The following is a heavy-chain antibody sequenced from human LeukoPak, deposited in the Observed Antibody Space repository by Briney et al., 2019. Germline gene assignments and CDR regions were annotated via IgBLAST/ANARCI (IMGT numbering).Heavy chain of an antibody. Sequence: PSETLSLTCTVSGGSISDYYWGWIRQPPGKGLEWIGSIYYRGSTYYNPSLESRVTLSVDTSKNQFSLKLSSVTAADTAVYYCARRVLLWFGESQYYFDYWGHGTLVTVSS. CDR1: GGSISDYY. D-gene: IGHD3-10*01. CDR3: ARRVLLWFGESQYYFDY. V-gene: IGHV4-39*01. CDR2: IYYRGST. J-gene: IGHJ4*01.